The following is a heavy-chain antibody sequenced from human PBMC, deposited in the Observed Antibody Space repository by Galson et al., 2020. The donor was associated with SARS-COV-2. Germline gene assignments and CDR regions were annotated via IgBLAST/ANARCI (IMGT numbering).Heavy chain of an antibody. D-gene: IGHD3-10*01. J-gene: IGHJ6*02. V-gene: IGHV3-30*04. CDR2: ISYDGSNK. CDR1: GFTFSSYA. CDR3: AGAQSLLAYYGMDV. Sequence: GGSLRLSCAASGFTFSSYAMHWVRQAPGKGLEWVAVISYDGSNKYYADSVKGRFTISRDNSKNTLYLQMNSLRAEDTAVYYCAGAQSLLAYYGMDVCGQGTTVTVSS.